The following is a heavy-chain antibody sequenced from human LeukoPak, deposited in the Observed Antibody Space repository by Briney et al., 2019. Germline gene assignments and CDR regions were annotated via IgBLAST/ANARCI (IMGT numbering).Heavy chain of an antibody. CDR2: ISSSGSTI. V-gene: IGHV3-48*01. J-gene: IGHJ4*02. CDR3: ARRAGAYSHPYDY. CDR1: GFTFDDYG. D-gene: IGHD4/OR15-4a*01. Sequence: PGGSLRLSCAASGFTFDDYGMSWVRHAPGKGLEWVSYISSSGSTIYYADSVKGRFTISRDNSKNTLYLQMNSLRAEDTAVYYCARRAGAYSHPYDYWGQGTLVTVSS.